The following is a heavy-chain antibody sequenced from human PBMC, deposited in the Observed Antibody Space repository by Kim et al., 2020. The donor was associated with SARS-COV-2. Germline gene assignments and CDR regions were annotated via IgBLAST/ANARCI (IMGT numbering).Heavy chain of an antibody. V-gene: IGHV3-7*05. CDR2: MNQHGSVR. CDR1: GLTFSNYW. CDR3: TTGTTY. J-gene: IGHJ4*02. Sequence: GGSLRLSCVASGLTFSNYWMNWVRQAPGKGLEWVANMNQHGSVRRYVDSVQVRFTISRDNAKNSLYLQMNTLGAEDTALYYFTTGTTYLGQGILVTVSS.